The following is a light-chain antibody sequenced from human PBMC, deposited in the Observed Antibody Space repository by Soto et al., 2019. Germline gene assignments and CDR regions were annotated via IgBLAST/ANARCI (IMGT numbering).Light chain of an antibody. J-gene: IGKJ3*01. CDR1: QDIINY. CDR2: DAS. CDR3: QQYDNLPQGLT. V-gene: IGKV1-33*01. Sequence: DIQMTESPSTLSPSVVERCTITCQASQDIINYLNWYQQKPGKAPKLLIYDASNLETGVPSRFSGSGSGTDFTFTIRRLQPGDIATYYCQQYDNLPQGLTSGAGTMVD.